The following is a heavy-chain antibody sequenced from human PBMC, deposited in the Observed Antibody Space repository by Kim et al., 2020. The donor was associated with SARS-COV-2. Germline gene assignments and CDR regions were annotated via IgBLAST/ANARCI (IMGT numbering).Heavy chain of an antibody. D-gene: IGHD3-3*01. CDR1: GGSISSGDYY. J-gene: IGHJ6*02. CDR2: IYYSGST. V-gene: IGHV4-30-4*01. CDR3: ARDQVHYDWWSGYYVGPSGTDV. Sequence: SETLSLTCTVSGGSISSGDYYWGWIRQPPGKGLEWIGYIYYSGSTYYNPSLKSRVTISVDTSKNQFSLKLSSVTAADTAVYYCARDQVHYDWWSGYYVGPSGTDVWGQGTTVTVSS.